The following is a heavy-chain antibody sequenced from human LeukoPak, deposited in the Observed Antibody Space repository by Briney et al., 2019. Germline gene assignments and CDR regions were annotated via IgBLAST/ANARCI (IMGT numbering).Heavy chain of an antibody. Sequence: GGSLRLSCAASGFTFSSYWMSWVRQAPGEGLEWVAKINQDGTEKAYVDSVRGRFTISRDNAKNSLFLQMNSLRAEDTAVYYCARIMLSWREFDCWGQGTLVTVSS. J-gene: IGHJ4*02. CDR1: GFTFSSYW. D-gene: IGHD1-26*01. CDR3: ARIMLSWREFDC. CDR2: INQDGTEK. V-gene: IGHV3-7*03.